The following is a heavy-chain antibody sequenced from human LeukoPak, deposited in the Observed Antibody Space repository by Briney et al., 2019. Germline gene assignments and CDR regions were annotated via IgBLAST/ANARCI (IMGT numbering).Heavy chain of an antibody. D-gene: IGHD6-19*01. CDR1: GGSISSYS. V-gene: IGHV4-4*07. J-gene: IGHJ6*03. Sequence: SETLSLTCTVSGGSISSYSWSWIRQPAGKGLEWIGRIYTSGSTNYNPSLKRRVTMSVDTSKNHFSLKLSSVTAADTAVYYCARDGGWYKRGLDHYYYYMDVWGKGTTVIVSS. CDR2: IYTSGST. CDR3: ARDGGWYKRGLDHYYYYMDV.